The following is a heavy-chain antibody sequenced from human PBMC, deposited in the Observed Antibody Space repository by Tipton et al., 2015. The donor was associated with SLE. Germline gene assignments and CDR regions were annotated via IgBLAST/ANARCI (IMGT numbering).Heavy chain of an antibody. CDR2: IYTSGST. Sequence: LRLSCTVSGGSISSSSYYWSWIRQPAGKGLEWIGRIYTSGSTNYNPSLKSRVTISVDTSKNQFSLKLSSVTAADTAVYYCARGEMVLGYWGQGTLVTVSS. D-gene: IGHD5-24*01. J-gene: IGHJ4*02. CDR1: GGSISSSSYY. CDR3: ARGEMVLGY. V-gene: IGHV4-61*02.